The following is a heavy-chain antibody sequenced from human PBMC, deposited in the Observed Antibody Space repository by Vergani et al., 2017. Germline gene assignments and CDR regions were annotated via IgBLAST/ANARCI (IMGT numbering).Heavy chain of an antibody. Sequence: EVQLVQSGAEVKKPGASLRISCKGSGYSFTSYWISWVRQMPGKGLEWMGRIDPSDSYTNYSPSFKGHVTISADKSISTAYLQWSSLKASDTAMYYCARQVAVAGKWWGPYYYYGMDVWGQGTTVTVSS. CDR2: IDPSDSYT. V-gene: IGHV5-10-1*01. J-gene: IGHJ6*02. CDR1: GYSFTSYW. CDR3: ARQVAVAGKWWGPYYYYGMDV. D-gene: IGHD6-19*01.